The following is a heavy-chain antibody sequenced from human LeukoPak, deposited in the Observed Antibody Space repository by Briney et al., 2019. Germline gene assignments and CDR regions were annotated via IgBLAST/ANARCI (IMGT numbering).Heavy chain of an antibody. CDR2: INPNSGGT. V-gene: IGHV1-2*04. J-gene: IGHJ4*02. CDR3: ARDRRSSYTNYFDY. D-gene: IGHD3-16*02. CDR1: GYTFTGYY. Sequence: ASVKVSCKASGYTFTGYYMHWVRQAPGQGLEWMGWINPNSGGTNYAQKFQGWVTMTRDTSISTAYMELSRLRSDDTAVYYCARDRRSSYTNYFDYWGQGTLVTVSS.